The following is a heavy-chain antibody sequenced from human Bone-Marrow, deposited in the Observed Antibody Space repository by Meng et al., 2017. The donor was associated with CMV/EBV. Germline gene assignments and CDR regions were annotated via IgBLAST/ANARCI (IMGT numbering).Heavy chain of an antibody. CDR3: AKMPGPYGGNFYFDY. V-gene: IGHV3-23*01. CDR1: GFTFSSYA. Sequence: SGFTFSSYAMSWVRQAPGKGLEWVSAISGSGGSTYYADSVKGRFTISRDNSKNTLYLQMNSLRAEDTAVYYCAKMPGPYGGNFYFDYWGQGTLVTVSS. CDR2: ISGSGGST. D-gene: IGHD4-23*01. J-gene: IGHJ4*02.